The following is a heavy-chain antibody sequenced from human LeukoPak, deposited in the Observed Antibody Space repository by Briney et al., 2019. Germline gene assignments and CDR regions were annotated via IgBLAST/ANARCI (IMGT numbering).Heavy chain of an antibody. D-gene: IGHD6-19*01. CDR1: GGSISSGSYY. V-gene: IGHV4-61*02. CDR3: ARAPGYSSGWYSGRPPRD. J-gene: IGHJ4*02. CDR2: IYTSGST. Sequence: PSETLSLTCTVSGGSISSGSYYWSWIRQPAGKGLEWIGRIYTSGSTNYNPSLKSRVTISVDTSKNQFSLKLSSVTAADTAVYYCARAPGYSSGWYSGRPPRDWGQGTLVTVSS.